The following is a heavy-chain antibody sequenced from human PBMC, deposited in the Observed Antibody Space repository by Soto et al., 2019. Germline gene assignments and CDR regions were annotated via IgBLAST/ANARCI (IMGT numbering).Heavy chain of an antibody. Sequence: GGSLRLSCAASGFTFSSYAMSWVRQAPGKGLEWVSAISGSADSTFYADSVKGRFTISRDNSKSTLYLQINSLRAEDTAVYYCAKVPLSLRFYDYWGQGTLVTVSS. CDR2: ISGSADST. D-gene: IGHD4-17*01. V-gene: IGHV3-23*01. CDR1: GFTFSSYA. J-gene: IGHJ4*02. CDR3: AKVPLSLRFYDY.